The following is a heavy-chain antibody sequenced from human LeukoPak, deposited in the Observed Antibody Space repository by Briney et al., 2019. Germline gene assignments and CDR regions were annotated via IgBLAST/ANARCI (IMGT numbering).Heavy chain of an antibody. Sequence: GGSLRLSCAASGFTFSSCWMHWVRQPPGKGLEWVSRINSDGSTTAYADSVKGRFTISGDYAKNTLYLQMNSLRAEDTAVYYCARDRYGAHDYWGQGTLVTVSS. CDR1: GFTFSSCW. CDR2: INSDGSTT. V-gene: IGHV3-74*01. J-gene: IGHJ4*02. D-gene: IGHD3-16*01. CDR3: ARDRYGAHDY.